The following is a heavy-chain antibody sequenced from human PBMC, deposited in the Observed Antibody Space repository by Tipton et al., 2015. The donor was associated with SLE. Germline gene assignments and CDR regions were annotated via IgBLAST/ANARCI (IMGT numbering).Heavy chain of an antibody. CDR2: INPDTGGT. D-gene: IGHD3-16*01. J-gene: IGHJ1*01. CDR1: GYTFTGYY. V-gene: IGHV1-2*02. CDR3: ASSWGDPGYLDYY. Sequence: QVQLVQSGPEVKKPGASVRVSCKASGYTFTGYYIHWVRQVPGQGLQWMGWINPDTGGTKYVQKFQDRVTMTRDTSISTVYMELTSLRSDDTAVYFCASSWGDPGYLDYYWGHGTLVTVSS.